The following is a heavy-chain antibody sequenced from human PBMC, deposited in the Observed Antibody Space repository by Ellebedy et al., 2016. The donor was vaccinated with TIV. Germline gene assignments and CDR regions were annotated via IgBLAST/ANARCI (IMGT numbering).Heavy chain of an antibody. CDR1: SASISSYY. V-gene: IGHV4-59*08. J-gene: IGHJ4*02. D-gene: IGHD3-22*01. CDR3: ARLPGEDSRGYYFDH. Sequence: MPSETLSLTCSVPSASISSYYWSWIRQPPGKGLEWIAYAYYSGSTNYNPSLESRVTISLDMSKNQFSLRLSSVTAADTAVYYCARLPGEDSRGYYFDHWGQGTLVTVSS. CDR2: AYYSGST.